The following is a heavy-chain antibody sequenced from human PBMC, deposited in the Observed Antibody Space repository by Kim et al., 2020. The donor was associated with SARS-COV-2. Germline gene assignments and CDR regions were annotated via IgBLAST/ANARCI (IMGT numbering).Heavy chain of an antibody. CDR1: GYFFNTYD. V-gene: IGHV1-8*02. CDR2: VTPSTGNT. D-gene: IGHD1-1*01. J-gene: IGHJ5*01. CDR3: ARTTTGGPNWFDS. Sequence: ASVKVSCMASGYFFNTYDINWVRQASGQGLEWLGWVTPSTGNTGYAQKFQGRVTVTRDTSIRTAYMELSNLRYEDTAVYYCARTTTGGPNWFDSWGQGTLVTVSS.